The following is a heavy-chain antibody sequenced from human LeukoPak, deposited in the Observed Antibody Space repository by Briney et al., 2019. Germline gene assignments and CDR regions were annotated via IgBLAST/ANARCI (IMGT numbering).Heavy chain of an antibody. CDR1: GYTFTSYG. Sequence: ASVKVSCTASGYTFTSYGISWVRQAPGQGLEWLGWISAYNGNTNYAQKLQGRVTITTDESTSTAYMELSSLRSEDTAVYYCARAGLAAAGTGYYYYMDVWGKGTTVTVSS. D-gene: IGHD6-13*01. CDR2: ISAYNGNT. V-gene: IGHV1-18*01. CDR3: ARAGLAAAGTGYYYYMDV. J-gene: IGHJ6*03.